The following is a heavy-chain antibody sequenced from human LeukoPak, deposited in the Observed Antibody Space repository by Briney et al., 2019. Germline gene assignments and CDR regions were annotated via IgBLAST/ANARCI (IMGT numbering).Heavy chain of an antibody. CDR2: TYYRSKWYN. D-gene: IGHD6-13*01. V-gene: IGHV6-1*01. CDR3: ARGRPGIAAAGPFDY. CDR1: GDSVSSNSAA. J-gene: IGHJ4*02. Sequence: SQTLSLTCAISGDSVSSNSAAWNWIRQSPSKGLEWLGRTYYRSKWYNDYAVSVKSRITINPDTSKNQFSLQLNSVTHEDTAVYYCARGRPGIAAAGPFDYWGQGTLVTVSS.